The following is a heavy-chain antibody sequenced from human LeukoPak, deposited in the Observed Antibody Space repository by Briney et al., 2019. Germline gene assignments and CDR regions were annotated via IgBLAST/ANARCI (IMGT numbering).Heavy chain of an antibody. D-gene: IGHD6-19*01. V-gene: IGHV1-2*02. CDR3: ARDFQLAVADYYYYGMDV. CDR2: INPNSGGT. Sequence: ASVKVSCKASGYTFTSYGISWVRQAPGQGLEWMGWINPNSGGTNYAQKFQGRVTMTRDTSISTAYMELSRLRSDDTAVYYCARDFQLAVADYYYYGMDVWGQGTTVTVSS. CDR1: GYTFTSYG. J-gene: IGHJ6*02.